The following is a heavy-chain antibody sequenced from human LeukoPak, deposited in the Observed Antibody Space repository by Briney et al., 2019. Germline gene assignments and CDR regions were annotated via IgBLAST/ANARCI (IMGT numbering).Heavy chain of an antibody. V-gene: IGHV3-43*02. CDR2: ISGDSDNK. Sequence: PGGSLRLSCAASGFNVAAYAMYWVRQPPGKSLEWVSLISGDSDNKYSAASVKGRFAISRDNSKNSLYLQINSLTTEDTALYYCAIAYESGSFYRAFAYWGQGALVTVSS. CDR3: AIAYESGSFYRAFAY. J-gene: IGHJ4*02. CDR1: GFNVAAYA. D-gene: IGHD3-10*01.